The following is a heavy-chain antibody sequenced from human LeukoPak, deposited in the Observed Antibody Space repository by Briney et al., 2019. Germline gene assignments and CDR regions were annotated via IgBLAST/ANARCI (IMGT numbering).Heavy chain of an antibody. D-gene: IGHD3-9*01. CDR3: VSHSDTLTSYSFDY. CDR2: IYSGGNT. V-gene: IGHV3-53*01. CDR1: GFTVSNNY. Sequence: PGGSLRLSCAASGFTVSNNYMSWVRQAPGKGLEWVSIIYSGGNTYYADSVKGRFTISRGNSKNTLSLQMNSLRAEDTAVYYYVSHSDTLTSYSFDYWGQGTLVTVSS. J-gene: IGHJ4*02.